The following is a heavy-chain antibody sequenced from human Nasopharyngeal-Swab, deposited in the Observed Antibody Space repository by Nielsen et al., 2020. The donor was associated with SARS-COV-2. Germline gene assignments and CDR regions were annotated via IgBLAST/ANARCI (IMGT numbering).Heavy chain of an antibody. CDR3: ARGEYDFWSGYPSHFDY. CDR2: IIPIFGTA. V-gene: IGHV1-69*13. J-gene: IGHJ4*02. D-gene: IGHD3-3*01. Sequence: SVKVSCKASGGTFSSYAISWVRQAPGQGLEWMGGIIPIFGTANYAQKFQGRVTITADESTSTAYMELSSLRSDDTAVYYCARGEYDFWSGYPSHFDYWGQGTLVTVSS. CDR1: GGTFSSYA.